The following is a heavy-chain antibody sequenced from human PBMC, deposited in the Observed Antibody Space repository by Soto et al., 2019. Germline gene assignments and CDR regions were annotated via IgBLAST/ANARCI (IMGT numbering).Heavy chain of an antibody. D-gene: IGHD2-2*01. CDR1: GFTFSSYA. J-gene: IGHJ6*02. Sequence: EVQLLESGGGLVQPGGSLRLSCAASGFTFSSYAMKWVRQAPGKGLEWVSLIGESGTPTYYADSVKGRFTISRDNSGNTLFLEMCSLRAEDTAVYYCARYIPGVRYYGMDVWGQGTTVTGSS. CDR3: ARYIPGVRYYGMDV. V-gene: IGHV3-23*01. CDR2: IGESGTPT.